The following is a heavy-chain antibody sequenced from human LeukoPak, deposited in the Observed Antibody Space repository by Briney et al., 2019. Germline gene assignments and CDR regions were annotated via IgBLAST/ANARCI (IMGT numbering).Heavy chain of an antibody. J-gene: IGHJ4*02. CDR3: AREIPSWFGERSYYFDY. Sequence: SETLSLTCTVSGGSISSYFWNWMRQSPGKGLEWIGKTFYRGSTNYNPSLKSRVTISVDTSKNQFSLKLSSVTAADTAVYYCAREIPSWFGERSYYFDYWGQGTLVTVSS. CDR1: GGSISSYF. V-gene: IGHV4-59*01. CDR2: TFYRGST. D-gene: IGHD3-10*01.